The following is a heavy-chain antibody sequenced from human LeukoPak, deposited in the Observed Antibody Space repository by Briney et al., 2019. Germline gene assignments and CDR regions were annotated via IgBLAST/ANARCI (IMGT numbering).Heavy chain of an antibody. CDR2: MNPNSGNT. J-gene: IGHJ6*03. CDR1: GYTFTNYD. D-gene: IGHD3/OR15-3a*01. Sequence: GASVTVSFKSSGYTFTNYDINWVRQPTGQGLEWMGWMNPNSGNTGDAQKFQGRVTMTKNTAITTAYMELSSLRSEDTAVYYCARALSWTTDSYYYMDVWGKGTTVTVSS. CDR3: ARALSWTTDSYYYMDV. V-gene: IGHV1-8*01.